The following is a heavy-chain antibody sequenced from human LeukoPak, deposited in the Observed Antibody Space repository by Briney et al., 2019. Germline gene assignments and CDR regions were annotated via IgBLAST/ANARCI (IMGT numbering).Heavy chain of an antibody. CDR1: GYSISSGYH. J-gene: IGHJ4*02. V-gene: IGHV4-38-2*02. Sequence: SETLSLTCSVSGYSISSGYHWGWIRQPPGKGLKWIGSIYQSGNTYYNPSLRRRVTISVDTSKNQFSLNLSSVTAADTAVYYCARVGPKGVSLFDYWGQGTLVTVSS. D-gene: IGHD6-13*01. CDR2: IYQSGNT. CDR3: ARVGPKGVSLFDY.